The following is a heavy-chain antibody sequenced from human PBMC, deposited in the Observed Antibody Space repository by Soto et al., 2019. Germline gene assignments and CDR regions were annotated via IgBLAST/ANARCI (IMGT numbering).Heavy chain of an antibody. D-gene: IGHD6-25*01. Sequence: GASVKVSCKASGYTFTNYGISWVRQAPGQGPEWVGWISTFSGNTKYTQKLQGRVTMTTDTSTSTAYMELRSLTSDDTAVYYCAAAVREGFDPWGQGTLVTVSS. CDR3: AAAVREGFDP. CDR2: ISTFSGNT. V-gene: IGHV1-18*01. CDR1: GYTFTNYG. J-gene: IGHJ5*02.